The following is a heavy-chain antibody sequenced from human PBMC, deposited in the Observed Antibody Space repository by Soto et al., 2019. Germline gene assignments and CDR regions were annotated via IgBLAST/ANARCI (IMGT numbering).Heavy chain of an antibody. CDR3: ARGSVDTVAGSGFYEY. CDR1: RGSFSGHY. CDR2: INHSGGT. V-gene: IGHV4-34*01. D-gene: IGHD3-22*01. Sequence: SETLSLTCAVYRGSFSGHYWSWIRQPPGKGLEWIGEINHSGGTSYNPSLKCRVSISVDTSKCQFSLKLTSVTAANRAVYYCARGSVDTVAGSGFYEYWGQGGPVTVSS. J-gene: IGHJ4*02.